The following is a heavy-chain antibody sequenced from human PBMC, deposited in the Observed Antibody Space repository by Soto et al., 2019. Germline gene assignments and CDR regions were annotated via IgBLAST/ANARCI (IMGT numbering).Heavy chain of an antibody. V-gene: IGHV4-30-2*01. Sequence: QLQLQESGSGQVKPSQTLSLTCALSGGSLSSGGYSWNWIRQPPGKGLEWIGYIYHSGSTYNSPSLKSRVTISIDRSKNQFSLKLSSVTATDTAVYFCARGLEVIAATPQWDYWGQGTLVTVSS. CDR3: ARGLEVIAATPQWDY. D-gene: IGHD2-15*01. CDR1: GGSLSSGGYS. J-gene: IGHJ4*02. CDR2: IYHSGST.